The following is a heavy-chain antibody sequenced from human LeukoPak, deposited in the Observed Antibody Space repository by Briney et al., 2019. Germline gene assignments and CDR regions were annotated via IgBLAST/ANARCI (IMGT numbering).Heavy chain of an antibody. CDR3: AKGHCSGGSCYGTDY. D-gene: IGHD2-15*01. Sequence: GSSVKVSCKASGGTFSSYAISWVRQAPGQGLEWMGGIIPIFGTANYAQKFQGRVTITTDESTSTAYMELSSLRSEDTAVYYCAKGHCSGGSCYGTDYWGQGTLVTVSS. J-gene: IGHJ4*02. CDR2: IIPIFGTA. CDR1: GGTFSSYA. V-gene: IGHV1-69*05.